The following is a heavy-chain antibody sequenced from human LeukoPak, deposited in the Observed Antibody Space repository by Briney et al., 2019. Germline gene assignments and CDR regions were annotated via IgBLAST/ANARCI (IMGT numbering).Heavy chain of an antibody. CDR3: ARARSLWFGSSLDY. CDR2: INAGNGNT. D-gene: IGHD3-10*01. V-gene: IGHV1-3*01. J-gene: IGHJ4*02. CDR1: GYTFTSYA. Sequence: ASVKVSCKASGYTFTSYAMHWVRQAPGQRLECMGWINAGNGNTKYSQKFQGRVTITRDTSASTAYMELSSLRSEDTSVYYCARARSLWFGSSLDYWGQGTLVTVSS.